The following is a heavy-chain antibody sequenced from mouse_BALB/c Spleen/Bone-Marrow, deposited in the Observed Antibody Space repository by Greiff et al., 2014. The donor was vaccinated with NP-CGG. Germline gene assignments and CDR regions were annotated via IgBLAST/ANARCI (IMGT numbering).Heavy chain of an antibody. CDR3: NARRDYDFDYFDY. CDR2: IDPENGDT. D-gene: IGHD2-4*01. CDR1: GFNIKDYY. V-gene: IGHV14-4*02. Sequence: VQLQQPGAELVRSGASVKLSCTASGFNIKDYYMHWVKQRPEQGLEWIGWIDPENGDTEYAPKFQGKATMTADTSSNTAYLQLSSLTSEDAAVYYCNARRDYDFDYFDYWGQGTTLTVSS. J-gene: IGHJ2*01.